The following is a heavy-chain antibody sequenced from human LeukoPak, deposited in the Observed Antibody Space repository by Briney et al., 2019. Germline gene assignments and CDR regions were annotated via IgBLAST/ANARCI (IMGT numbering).Heavy chain of an antibody. D-gene: IGHD5-18*01. Sequence: SETLSLTCTVSGGSISSSGYYWGWIRQPPGKGLEWIGSIYYSGSTYYNPSLKSRVTISVDTSKNQFSLKLSSVTAADTAVYYCARGSVGTAMALWFDPWGQGTLVTVSS. CDR1: GGSISSSGYY. CDR3: ARGSVGTAMALWFDP. CDR2: IYYSGST. V-gene: IGHV4-39*07. J-gene: IGHJ5*02.